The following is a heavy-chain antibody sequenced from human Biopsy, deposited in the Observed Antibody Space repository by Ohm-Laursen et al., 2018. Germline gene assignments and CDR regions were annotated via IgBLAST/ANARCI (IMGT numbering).Heavy chain of an antibody. Sequence: GTLSLTCVVFGRTFSDYRWTWIRQPPGKGLEWIGQINQSGSTNYNPSLKSRVTISADASKYEFSLRLTSVTAADTAVYFCGNEVYGRDYWGLGARVTVSS. V-gene: IGHV4-34*08. J-gene: IGHJ4*02. D-gene: IGHD4-17*01. CDR1: GRTFSDYR. CDR2: INQSGST. CDR3: GNEVYGRDY.